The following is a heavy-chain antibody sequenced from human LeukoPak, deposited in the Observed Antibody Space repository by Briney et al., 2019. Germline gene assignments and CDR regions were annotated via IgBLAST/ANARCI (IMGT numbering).Heavy chain of an antibody. J-gene: IGHJ4*02. Sequence: GESLKISLQGSGYSFHSYWLDLVRPIPGKGPELIWIIYPRYSDTIYSPSFQGQVIITADNSISTPYLQWSSLKASDTAMYYCARAKYGDYCDYWGQGTLVTVSS. D-gene: IGHD4-17*01. CDR3: ARAKYGDYCDY. V-gene: IGHV5-51*01. CDR2: IYPRYSDT. CDR1: GYSFHSYW.